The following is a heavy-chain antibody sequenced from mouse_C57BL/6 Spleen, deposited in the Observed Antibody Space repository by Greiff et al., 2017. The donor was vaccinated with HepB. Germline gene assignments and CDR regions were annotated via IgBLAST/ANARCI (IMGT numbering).Heavy chain of an antibody. CDR3: ARDGGLPFAY. Sequence: EVQVVESGPGLVKPSQSLSLTCSVTGYSITSGYYWNWIRQFPGNKLEWMGYISYDGSNNYNPSLKNRISITRDTSKNQFFLKLNSVTTEDTATYYCARDGGLPFAYWGQGTLVTVSA. V-gene: IGHV3-6*01. D-gene: IGHD2-2*01. J-gene: IGHJ3*01. CDR2: ISYDGSN. CDR1: GYSITSGYY.